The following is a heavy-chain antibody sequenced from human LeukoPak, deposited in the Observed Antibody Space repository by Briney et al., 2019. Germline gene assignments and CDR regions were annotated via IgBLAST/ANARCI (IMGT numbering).Heavy chain of an antibody. CDR2: ISSSGSTI. CDR1: GFTFSDYY. V-gene: IGHV3-11*04. D-gene: IGHD3-3*01. J-gene: IGHJ4*02. Sequence: GGSLRLSCAASGFTFSDYYMSWIRQAPGKGLEWVSYISSSGSTIYYADSVKGRFTISRDNAKNSLYLQMNSLRAEDTAVYYCARVGIFGVVESYYFDYWGQGTLVTVSS. CDR3: ARVGIFGVVESYYFDY.